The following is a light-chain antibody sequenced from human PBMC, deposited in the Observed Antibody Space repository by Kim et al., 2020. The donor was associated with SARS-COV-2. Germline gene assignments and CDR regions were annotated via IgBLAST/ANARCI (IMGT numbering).Light chain of an antibody. CDR1: QSISSW. CDR3: QQYNSYPLT. CDR2: DAS. Sequence: ASVGDRVTITCRASQSISSWLAWYQQIPGKAPKLLIYDASSLESGVPSRFSGSGSGTEFTLTISSLQPDDFATYYCQQYNSYPLTFGGGTKVDIK. V-gene: IGKV1-5*01. J-gene: IGKJ4*01.